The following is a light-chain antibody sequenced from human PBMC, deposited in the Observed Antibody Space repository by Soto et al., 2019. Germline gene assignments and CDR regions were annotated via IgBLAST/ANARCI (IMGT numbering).Light chain of an antibody. J-gene: IGLJ3*02. CDR3: SPYAGSNNLV. CDR1: SSDIGGYDY. V-gene: IGLV2-8*01. Sequence: QSALTQPPSASGSPGQSVTISCTGTSSDIGGYDYVSWYQQHPGKAPKLIIYEVNKRPSGVPDRFSGSKSGNTASLTVSGLQAEDEADYYCSPYAGSNNLVFAGGTKVTVL. CDR2: EVN.